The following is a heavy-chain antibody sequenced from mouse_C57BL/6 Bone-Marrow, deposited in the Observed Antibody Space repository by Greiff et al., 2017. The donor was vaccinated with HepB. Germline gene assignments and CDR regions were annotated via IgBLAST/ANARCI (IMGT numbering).Heavy chain of an antibody. CDR2: IDPENGDT. J-gene: IGHJ3*01. CDR3: TTSCSWFAY. CDR1: GFNIKDDY. V-gene: IGHV14-4*01. Sequence: VQLQQSGAELVRPGASVKWSCTASGFNIKDDYMHWVKQRPEQGLEWIGWIDPENGDTEYASKFQGKATITADTSSNTAYLQLSSLTSEDTAVYYCTTSCSWFAYWGQGTLVTVSA.